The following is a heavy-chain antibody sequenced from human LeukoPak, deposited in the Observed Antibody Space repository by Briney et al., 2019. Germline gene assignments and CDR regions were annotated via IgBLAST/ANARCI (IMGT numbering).Heavy chain of an antibody. CDR1: GGSISGYY. V-gene: IGHV4-59*01. CDR3: ARLGSGQAFDI. D-gene: IGHD3-10*01. Sequence: SETLSLTCTVSGGSISGYYWSWIRQPPGKGLECIGYIYYSGSTSYNPSLKSRVTISVDTSKNQFSLKLSSVTAADTAVYYCARLGSGQAFDIWGQGTMVTVSS. J-gene: IGHJ3*02. CDR2: IYYSGST.